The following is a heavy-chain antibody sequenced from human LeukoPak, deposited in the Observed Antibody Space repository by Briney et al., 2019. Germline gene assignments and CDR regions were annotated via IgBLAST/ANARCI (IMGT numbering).Heavy chain of an antibody. V-gene: IGHV4-39*01. CDR2: IYYSGSG. CDR3: ARHRSGWLQSSFDY. CDR1: GGSISSSSSY. J-gene: IGHJ4*02. Sequence: SETLSLTCTVSGGSISSSSSYWGWLRQPPGKGLEWIGSIYYSGSGFDNPALKSRVTIPVDTSKNQFSLKLSSVTAADTAVYYCARHRSGWLQSSFDYWGQGTLVTVSS. D-gene: IGHD5-24*01.